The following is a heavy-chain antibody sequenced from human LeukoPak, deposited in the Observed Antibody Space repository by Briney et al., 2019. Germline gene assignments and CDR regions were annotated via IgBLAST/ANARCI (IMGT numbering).Heavy chain of an antibody. CDR2: ISYDGSNK. CDR1: GLTFSSYA. CDR3: ARRSAAKDAFDI. D-gene: IGHD6-25*01. V-gene: IGHV3-30*04. J-gene: IGHJ3*02. Sequence: PGGSLRLSCAASGLTFSSYAMHWVRQAPGKGLEWVAVISYDGSNKYYADSVKGRFTISRDNSKNTLYLQMNSLRAEDTAVYYCARRSAAKDAFDIWGQGTMVTVSS.